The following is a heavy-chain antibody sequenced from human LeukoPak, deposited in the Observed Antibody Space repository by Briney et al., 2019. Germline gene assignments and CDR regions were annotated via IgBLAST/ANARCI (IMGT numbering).Heavy chain of an antibody. CDR3: AKGSLIAASGTLFDF. Sequence: GGSLRLSCAASGFTFDDYSMHWVRQSPGKGLEWLSGLGWNGDIIDYADSVKGRFTISRDNAKNSLYLQMDSLKTEDTALYYCAKGSLIAASGTLFDFWGQGTRVTVSS. D-gene: IGHD6-13*01. J-gene: IGHJ4*02. V-gene: IGHV3-9*01. CDR1: GFTFDDYS. CDR2: LGWNGDII.